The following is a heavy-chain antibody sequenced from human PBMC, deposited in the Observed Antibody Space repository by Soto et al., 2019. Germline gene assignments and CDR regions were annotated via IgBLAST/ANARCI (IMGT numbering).Heavy chain of an antibody. J-gene: IGHJ4*02. V-gene: IGHV1-18*01. CDR2: VTGYDGNA. CDR3: ARTTHEEPTFDY. CDR1: GYTFTNYG. D-gene: IGHD1-26*01. Sequence: QVQLVQSGAEVRKPGASVTVSCKASGYTFTNYGISWVRQAPGQGPEWMGWVTGYDGNANYEQRFQGRVTMTTYTSTNTAYMDLRRLSSDDTAVYYCARTTHEEPTFDYWGQGTLVTVSS.